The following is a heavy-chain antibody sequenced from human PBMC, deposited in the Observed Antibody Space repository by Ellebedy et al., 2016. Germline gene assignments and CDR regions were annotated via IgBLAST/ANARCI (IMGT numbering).Heavy chain of an antibody. D-gene: IGHD2-2*01. CDR3: ARTLPAATYYYYYGMDV. J-gene: IGHJ6*02. V-gene: IGHV4-59*01. Sequence: SETLSLTXSVSGGSISGDYWSWIRQPPGKGLEWIGYIYYSGSTNYNPSLKSRVTISVDTSKNQFSLKLSSVTAADTAVYYCARTLPAATYYYYYGMDVWGQGTTVTVSS. CDR1: GGSISGDY. CDR2: IYYSGST.